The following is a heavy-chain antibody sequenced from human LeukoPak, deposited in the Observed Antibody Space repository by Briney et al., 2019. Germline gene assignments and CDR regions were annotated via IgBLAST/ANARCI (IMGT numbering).Heavy chain of an antibody. D-gene: IGHD6-19*01. CDR2: MNPNSGNT. J-gene: IGHJ6*03. CDR3: AREHSSGWASASSYYYMDV. Sequence: AASVKVSCKASGYTFTSYDINWVRQATGQGLEWMGWMNPNSGNTGYAQKFQGRVTMTRNTSISTAYMELSSLRSEDTAVYYCAREHSSGWASASSYYYMDVWGQGTTVTVSS. V-gene: IGHV1-8*01. CDR1: GYTFTSYD.